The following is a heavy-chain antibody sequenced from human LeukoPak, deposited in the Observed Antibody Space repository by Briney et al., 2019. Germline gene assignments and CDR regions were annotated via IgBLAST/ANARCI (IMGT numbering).Heavy chain of an antibody. Sequence: NPSETLSLTCAVSGGSISSSNWWSWVRQPPGKGLEWIGEIYHSGSTNYNPSLKSRVTISIDTSKNQFSLKLSSVTAADTAVYYCARIGPSMVHFDYWGQGTLVTVSS. CDR2: IYHSGST. CDR3: ARIGPSMVHFDY. J-gene: IGHJ4*02. CDR1: GGSISSSNW. V-gene: IGHV4-4*02. D-gene: IGHD3-10*01.